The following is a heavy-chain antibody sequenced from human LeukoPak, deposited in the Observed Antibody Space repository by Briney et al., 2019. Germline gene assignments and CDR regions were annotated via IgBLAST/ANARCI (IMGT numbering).Heavy chain of an antibody. CDR2: IYYSGST. J-gene: IGHJ4*02. CDR1: GGSISSSSYY. CDR3: ARAPYSGSYYG. V-gene: IGHV4-39*01. Sequence: PSETLSLTCTVSGGSISSSSYYWGWIRQPPGKGLEWIGSIYYSGSTYYNPSLKSRVTISVDTSKNQFSLKLSSVTAADTAVYYCARAPYSGSYYGWGQGTLVTVSS. D-gene: IGHD1-26*01.